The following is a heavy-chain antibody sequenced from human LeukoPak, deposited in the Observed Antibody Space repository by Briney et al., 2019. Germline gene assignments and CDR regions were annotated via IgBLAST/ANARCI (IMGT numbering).Heavy chain of an antibody. CDR1: GYTLSDLS. Sequence: ASVKVSCKVSGYTLSDLSMHWVRQAPGKRLEWMGGFDPGDGETIYTQKFQGRVTMTEDTSTDTAYMELSSLRSEDTAVYYCAAGGVYDLFDYWGQGTLVTVSS. D-gene: IGHD5/OR15-5a*01. CDR2: FDPGDGET. V-gene: IGHV1-24*01. J-gene: IGHJ4*02. CDR3: AAGGVYDLFDY.